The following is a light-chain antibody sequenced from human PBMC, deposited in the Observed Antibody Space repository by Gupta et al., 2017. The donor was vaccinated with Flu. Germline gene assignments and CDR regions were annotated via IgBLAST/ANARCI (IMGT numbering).Light chain of an antibody. V-gene: IGKV1-9*01. Sequence: PSFLSASVGTRVAMTCRASQDSSPSLAWYQQKAGEGPKLLIYAVSTLHTEVPSRFSGSGSGTEFTLTISSLQPEDFGIYYCQQFNPSLFTFGGGTKVEIK. CDR3: QQFNPSLFT. J-gene: IGKJ4*01. CDR1: QDSSPS. CDR2: AVS.